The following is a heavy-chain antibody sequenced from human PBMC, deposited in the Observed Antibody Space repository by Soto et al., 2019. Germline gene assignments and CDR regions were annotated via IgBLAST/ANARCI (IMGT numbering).Heavy chain of an antibody. J-gene: IGHJ4*02. V-gene: IGHV4-39*02. CDR2: IDDSAKV. CDR1: GGSLGGSPYH. D-gene: IGHD1-1*01. CDR3: PLTTPIEVPGLDL. Sequence: SETLSLTCAVSGGSLGGSPYHWGWIRQPPGKGLEWIGSIDDSAKVYYNPSLRGRVTLFVDTSKNHFSLNLKSVTATDTAVYYGPLTTPIEVPGLDLWCQGRLVTGS.